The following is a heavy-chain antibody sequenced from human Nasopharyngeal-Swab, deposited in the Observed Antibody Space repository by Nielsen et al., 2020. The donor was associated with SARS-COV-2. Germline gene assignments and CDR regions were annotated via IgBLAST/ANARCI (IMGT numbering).Heavy chain of an antibody. CDR3: ARERSGSYWAFDY. CDR1: VFTFHKYY. CDR2: TSARGDIT. D-gene: IGHD1-26*01. V-gene: IGHV3-11*04. J-gene: IGHJ4*02. Sequence: LTCAVSVFTFHKYYITCSRQAPRKGLGCILYTSARGDITYYAASVKGRFTNSRDNAKTSLFLQMNILRADDTAVYYCARERSGSYWAFDYWGQGTLVTVSS.